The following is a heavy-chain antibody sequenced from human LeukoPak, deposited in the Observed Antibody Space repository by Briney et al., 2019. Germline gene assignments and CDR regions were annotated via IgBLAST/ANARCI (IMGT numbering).Heavy chain of an antibody. CDR3: AKESSQWLVPY. CDR1: GFTFSTYA. J-gene: IGHJ4*02. V-gene: IGHV3-23*01. CDR2: ITGNGGST. Sequence: GGPLRLSCAASGFTFSTYAMTWVRQAPGKGLDWVSGITGNGGSTYYADSVKGRFTISRDNSKNTRYLQMDSLRAEDTAIYYCAKESSQWLVPYWGRGTLVTVSS. D-gene: IGHD6-19*01.